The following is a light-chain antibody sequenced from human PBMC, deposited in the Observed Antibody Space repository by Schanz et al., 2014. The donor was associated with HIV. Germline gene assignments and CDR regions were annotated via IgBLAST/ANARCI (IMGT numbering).Light chain of an antibody. V-gene: IGKV1-39*01. Sequence: DIQMTQSPSSLSAGVGDRVTITCRASQAISNYLAWYQQKPGGAPKLLIYAASTLESGVPSRFSGSGSGTDFTLTIGTLQPEDFATYYCQQSYSAPFTFGGGTKVEI. CDR3: QQSYSAPFT. J-gene: IGKJ4*01. CDR1: QAISNY. CDR2: AAS.